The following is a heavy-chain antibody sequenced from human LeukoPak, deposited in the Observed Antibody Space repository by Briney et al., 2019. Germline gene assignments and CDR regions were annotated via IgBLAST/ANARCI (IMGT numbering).Heavy chain of an antibody. V-gene: IGHV1-18*04. CDR3: ARDQGITIFGVVIPNYYYYYGVDV. J-gene: IGHJ6*02. CDR1: GYTFTGYY. Sequence: GASVKVSCKASGYTFTGYYMHWVRQAPGQGLEWMGWISAYNGNTNYAQKLQGRVTMTTDTSTSTAYMELRSLRSDDTAVYYCARDQGITIFGVVIPNYYYYYGVDVWGQGTTVTVSS. D-gene: IGHD3-3*01. CDR2: ISAYNGNT.